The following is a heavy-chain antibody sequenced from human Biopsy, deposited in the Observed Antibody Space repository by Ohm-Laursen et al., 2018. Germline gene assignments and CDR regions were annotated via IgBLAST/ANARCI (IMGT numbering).Heavy chain of an antibody. CDR3: TTYDNSGDYRDY. CDR2: IRSTVNNYAT. CDR1: RLTFRDSA. D-gene: IGHD4-23*01. Sequence: SLRLSCTASRLTFRDSAMHWVRQASGKGLEWIGRIRSTVNNYATVYAASVTGRFTISRDDSKNTAYLQMNSLKTEDTAVYYCTTYDNSGDYRDYWGQGTQVTVSS. J-gene: IGHJ4*02. V-gene: IGHV3-73*01.